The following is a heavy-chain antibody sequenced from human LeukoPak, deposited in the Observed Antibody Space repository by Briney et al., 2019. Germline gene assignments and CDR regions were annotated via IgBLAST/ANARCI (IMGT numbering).Heavy chain of an antibody. CDR1: GGSFSGYY. CDR3: XXXXGYCSSTSCYIGTTYYYYMDV. J-gene: IGHJ6*03. V-gene: IGHV4-34*01. CDR2: INHSGST. Sequence: SETLSLTCAVYGGSFSGYYWGWIRQPPGKGLEWIGEINHSGSTNYNPSLKSRVSISVDTSKNQFSLKLSTVTAADTAVYYCXXXXGYCSSTSCYIGTTYYYYMDVWGKGTTITVSS. D-gene: IGHD2-2*02.